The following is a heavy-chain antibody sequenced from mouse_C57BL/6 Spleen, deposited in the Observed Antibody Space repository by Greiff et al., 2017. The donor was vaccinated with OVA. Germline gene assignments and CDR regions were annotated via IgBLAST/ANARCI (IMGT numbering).Heavy chain of an antibody. D-gene: IGHD1-1*01. CDR1: GFNIKDYY. CDR2: IDPEDGEN. Sequence: EVKLQQSGAELVKPGASVKLSCTASGFNIKDYYMHWVKQRTEQGLEWIGRIDPEDGENKYAPKFQGKATITADTSSNTAYLQLSSLTSEDTAVYYCARDYGSSYGYFDVWGTGTTVTVSS. CDR3: ARDYGSSYGYFDV. J-gene: IGHJ1*03. V-gene: IGHV14-2*01.